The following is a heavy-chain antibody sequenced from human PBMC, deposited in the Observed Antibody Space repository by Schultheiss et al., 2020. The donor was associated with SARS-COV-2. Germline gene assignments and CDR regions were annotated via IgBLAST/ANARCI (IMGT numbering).Heavy chain of an antibody. D-gene: IGHD5-18*01. Sequence: SVKVSCKASGGTFSSYAISWVRQAPGQGLEWMGGIIPIFGTANYAQKFQGRVTITADESTSTAYMELSSLRSEDTAVYYCARAAARYGDYGYSYVDYFDYWGQGTLVTVSS. CDR3: ARAAARYGDYGYSYVDYFDY. J-gene: IGHJ4*02. CDR1: GGTFSSYA. V-gene: IGHV1-69*13. CDR2: IIPIFGTA.